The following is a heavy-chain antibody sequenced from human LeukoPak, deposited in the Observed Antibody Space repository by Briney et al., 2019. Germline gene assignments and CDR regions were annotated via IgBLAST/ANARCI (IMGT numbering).Heavy chain of an antibody. CDR1: GFTFGDYV. Sequence: PGGSLRLSCTASGFTFGDYVMSWVRQAPGKGLEWVGFIRSKAYGGTTKNAASVKGRFTISRDDSRSIAYLQMNSLKTEDTAVYYCTTEVFTFDYWGQGTLVTVSS. CDR2: IRSKAYGGTT. J-gene: IGHJ4*02. V-gene: IGHV3-49*04. D-gene: IGHD1-14*01. CDR3: TTEVFTFDY.